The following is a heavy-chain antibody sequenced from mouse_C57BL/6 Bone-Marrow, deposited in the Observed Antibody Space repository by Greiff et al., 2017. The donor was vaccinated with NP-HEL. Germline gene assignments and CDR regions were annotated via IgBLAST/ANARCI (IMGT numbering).Heavy chain of an antibody. CDR2: IDPANGNT. Sequence: VQLQQSVAELVRPGASVKLSCTASGFNIKNTYMHWVKQRPEQGLEWIGRIDPANGNTKYAPKFQGKATITADTSSNTAYLQLSSLTSEYTAIYYCARAGTRYGNYGYYAMDYWGQGTSVTVSS. J-gene: IGHJ4*01. V-gene: IGHV14-3*01. CDR1: GFNIKNTY. D-gene: IGHD2-10*02. CDR3: ARAGTRYGNYGYYAMDY.